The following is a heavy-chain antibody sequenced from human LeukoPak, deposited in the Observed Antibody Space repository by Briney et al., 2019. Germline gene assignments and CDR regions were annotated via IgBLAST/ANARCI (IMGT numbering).Heavy chain of an antibody. J-gene: IGHJ6*03. V-gene: IGHV3-64*01. Sequence: PGGSLRLSCAASGFTFSSYAMHWVRQAPGKGLEYVSAISSNGGSTYYANSVKGRFTISRDNSKNTLYLQMGSLRAEDMAVYYCAREAGYSSSWYYYYYYMDVWGKGTTVTVSS. CDR2: ISSNGGST. D-gene: IGHD6-13*01. CDR1: GFTFSSYA. CDR3: AREAGYSSSWYYYYYYMDV.